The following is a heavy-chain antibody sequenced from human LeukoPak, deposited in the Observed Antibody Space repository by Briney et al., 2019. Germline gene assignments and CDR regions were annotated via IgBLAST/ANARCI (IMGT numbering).Heavy chain of an antibody. Sequence: PSETLSLTCTVSGGSIRITSYYWGWIRQSPGREPEWIGSIYFSGRTHYNPSLESRVTISVDTSNNQFSLRLNSVTAADTAVYYCARGGSYWGSWGQGTLVTVSS. CDR2: IYFSGRT. CDR3: ARGGSYWGS. D-gene: IGHD3-16*01. J-gene: IGHJ5*02. V-gene: IGHV4-39*07. CDR1: GGSIRITSYY.